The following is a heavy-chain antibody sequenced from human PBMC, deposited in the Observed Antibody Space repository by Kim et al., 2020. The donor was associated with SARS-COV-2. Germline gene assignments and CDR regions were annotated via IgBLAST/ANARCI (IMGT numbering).Heavy chain of an antibody. CDR3: AKGQWRNGGWRDP. Sequence: GGSLRLSCAASGFTFSNYAMSWARLAPGKGLEWISAINGDDESMWYADSVKGRFTISRDNSLDTVYLQMNSLTSEDTALYYCAKGQWRNGGWRDPWGQGTLVTVSS. CDR2: INGDDESM. D-gene: IGHD6-19*01. J-gene: IGHJ5*02. V-gene: IGHV3-23*01. CDR1: GFTFSNYA.